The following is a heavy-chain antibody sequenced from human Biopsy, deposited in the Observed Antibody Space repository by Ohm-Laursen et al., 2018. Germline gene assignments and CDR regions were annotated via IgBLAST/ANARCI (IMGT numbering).Heavy chain of an antibody. CDR3: ARATNSTGWPYYYFYGMDV. CDR2: IYYSGST. J-gene: IGHJ6*02. Sequence: SDTLSLTCTVSGGSISSDYWSWIRQTPGKGLEWIGYIYYSGSTNYNPSLKSRVTISVDTSKNQFSLRLNSVTAADTAVYYCARATNSTGWPYYYFYGMDVWGQGTTVTDSS. V-gene: IGHV4-59*07. D-gene: IGHD2/OR15-2a*01. CDR1: GGSISSDY.